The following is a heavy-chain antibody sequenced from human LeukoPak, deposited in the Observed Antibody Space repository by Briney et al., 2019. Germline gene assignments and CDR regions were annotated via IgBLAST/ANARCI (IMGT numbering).Heavy chain of an antibody. Sequence: SETLSLTCTVSGGSISSYYWSWIRQPPGKGLEWIGYIYYSGSTNYNPSLKNRVTMSVDTSKNQFSLKLRSVTAADTAVYYCARRMFSNSGYDYWGQGTLVTV. V-gene: IGHV4-59*12. CDR3: ARRMFSNSGYDY. CDR2: IYYSGST. CDR1: GGSISSYY. J-gene: IGHJ4*02. D-gene: IGHD2/OR15-2a*01.